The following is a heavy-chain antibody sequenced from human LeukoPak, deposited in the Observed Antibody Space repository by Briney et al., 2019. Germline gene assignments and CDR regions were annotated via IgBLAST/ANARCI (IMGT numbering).Heavy chain of an antibody. V-gene: IGHV1-69*13. D-gene: IGHD3-16*02. CDR2: IIPIFGTA. J-gene: IGHJ5*02. CDR1: QYKFTVHY. Sequence: SVKVSCKASQYKFTVHYIHWVRQAPGQGLEWMGGIIPIFGTANYAQKFQGRVTITADESTSTAYMELSRLRSEDTAVYYCARDNSVGDIAWWFDPWGQGTLVTVSS. CDR3: ARDNSVGDIAWWFDP.